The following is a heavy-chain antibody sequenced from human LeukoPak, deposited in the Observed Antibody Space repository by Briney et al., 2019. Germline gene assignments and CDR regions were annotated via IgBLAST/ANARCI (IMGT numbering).Heavy chain of an antibody. D-gene: IGHD2-15*01. J-gene: IGHJ4*02. CDR2: ISSSGSTI. CDR3: ARDDAGIVVVVAGGFDY. Sequence: PGGSLRLSCAASGFTFSDYYMSWIRQAPGKGLEWVSYISSSGSTIYYADSVKGRFTISRDNAKNSLYLQMNSLRAEDTAVYYCARDDAGIVVVVAGGFDYWGQGTLVTVSS. CDR1: GFTFSDYY. V-gene: IGHV3-11*01.